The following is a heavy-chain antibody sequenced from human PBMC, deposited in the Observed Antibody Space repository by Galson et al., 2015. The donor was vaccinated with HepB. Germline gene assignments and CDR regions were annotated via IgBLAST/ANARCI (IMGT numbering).Heavy chain of an antibody. V-gene: IGHV1-24*01. Sequence: SVKVSCKVSGYTLTELSMHWVRQAPGKGLEWMGGFDPEDGETIYAQKFQDRVIMTEDTSTDTAYMDLSSLRSEDTAVYYCATPGSGTHYSLEYWGQGTLVTVSS. J-gene: IGHJ4*02. D-gene: IGHD1-26*01. CDR1: GYTLTELS. CDR2: FDPEDGET. CDR3: ATPGSGTHYSLEY.